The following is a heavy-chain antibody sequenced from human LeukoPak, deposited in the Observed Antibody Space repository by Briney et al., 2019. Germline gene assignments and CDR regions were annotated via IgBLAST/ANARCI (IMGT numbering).Heavy chain of an antibody. J-gene: IGHJ4*02. CDR3: AREARRRQPTTYEYYFDY. D-gene: IGHD4-17*01. V-gene: IGHV3-48*04. CDR2: ISSSSSTI. CDR1: GFTFSSYS. Sequence: GGSLRLSCAASGFTFSSYSMNWVRQAPGKGLEWVSYISSSSSTIYYADSVKGRFTVSRDNAKNSLYLQMNSLRAEDTAVYYCAREARRRQPTTYEYYFDYWGQGTLVTVSS.